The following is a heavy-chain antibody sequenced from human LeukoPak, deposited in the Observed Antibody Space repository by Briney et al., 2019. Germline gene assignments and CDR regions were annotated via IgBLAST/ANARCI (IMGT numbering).Heavy chain of an antibody. CDR3: AKNGYYSIDY. J-gene: IGHJ4*02. V-gene: IGHV4-4*02. CDR2: IYHSGST. D-gene: IGHD3-22*01. CDR1: GGSISSGSW. Sequence: SGTLSLTCAVSGGSISSGSWWSWLRQPPGKGLEWIGEIYHSGSTNCNPSLKSRVTISVDKSKNQFSLKLSSVTAADTAVYYCAKNGYYSIDYWGQGTLVTVSS.